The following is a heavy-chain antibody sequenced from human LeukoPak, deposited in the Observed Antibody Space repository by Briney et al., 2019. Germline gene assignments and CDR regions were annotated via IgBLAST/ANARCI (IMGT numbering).Heavy chain of an antibody. J-gene: IGHJ6*03. CDR2: IYHSGST. CDR3: ARDPARTSIAAPIYYMDV. CDR1: GGSISSGDYY. Sequence: SETLSLTCTVSGGSISSGDYYWGWLRQSPGKGLEWIVYIYHSGSTFYNPSLKSRVTISVDTSKYQFSLKLSSVTAADTAVYYCARDPARTSIAAPIYYMDVWGKGTTVTVSS. D-gene: IGHD6-6*01. V-gene: IGHV4-30-2*06.